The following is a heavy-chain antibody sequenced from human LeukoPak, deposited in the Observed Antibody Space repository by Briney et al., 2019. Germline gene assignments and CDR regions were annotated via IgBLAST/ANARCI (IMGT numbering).Heavy chain of an antibody. Sequence: GGSLRLSCAASGFTFSTYAMSWVRQAPGKGLEWVSAISGSGGSTYYADSVKGRFTISRDNSKNTPYLQMNSLRAEDTAVYYCAKDQRITMIVVVPEYFDYWGQGTLVTVSS. CDR3: AKDQRITMIVVVPEYFDY. J-gene: IGHJ4*02. CDR2: ISGSGGST. V-gene: IGHV3-23*01. CDR1: GFTFSTYA. D-gene: IGHD3-22*01.